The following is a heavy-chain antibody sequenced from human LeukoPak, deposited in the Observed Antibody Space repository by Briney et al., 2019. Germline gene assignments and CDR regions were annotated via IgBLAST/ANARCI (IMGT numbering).Heavy chain of an antibody. CDR3: ARGVRYDSSGPRLDS. V-gene: IGHV3-48*01. CDR1: GFTFSTYN. D-gene: IGHD3-22*01. Sequence: GGSLRLSCAASGFTFSTYNMNWVRQAPGKGLEWVSYISSSSNTIYYADSVKGRFTISRDNAKNSLYLQMNSLRAEDTAMYYCARGVRYDSSGPRLDSWGQGTLVTVSS. CDR2: ISSSSNTI. J-gene: IGHJ4*02.